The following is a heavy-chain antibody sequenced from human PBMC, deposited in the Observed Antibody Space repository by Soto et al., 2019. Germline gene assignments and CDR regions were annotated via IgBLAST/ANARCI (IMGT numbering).Heavy chain of an antibody. J-gene: IGHJ4*02. CDR2: IDYSGST. V-gene: IGHV4-31*03. D-gene: IGHD1-1*01. Sequence: PSETLSLTCTVSGGSINSDGYYWSWIRQHPGKGLEWIGYIDYSGSTYYNPSLKSRLTISVDTSKNQFSLKLSSVTAADTAIYYCARVTVNNWTPPNFDSWGQGTLVTVS. CDR3: ARVTVNNWTPPNFDS. CDR1: GGSINSDGYY.